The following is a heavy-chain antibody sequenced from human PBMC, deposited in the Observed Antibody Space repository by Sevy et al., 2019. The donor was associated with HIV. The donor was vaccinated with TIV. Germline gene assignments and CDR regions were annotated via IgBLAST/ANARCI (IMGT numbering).Heavy chain of an antibody. CDR1: GYIFTDYY. J-gene: IGHJ6*02. Sequence: ASVNVSYKASGYIFTDYYIHWVRQAPGQGLEWMAWINSDSGVTNYAQRFQGEVTVTRDTSLNTAYLDLSRLKSNDTAIYFCARLTTKPTSDLYGMDVWGQGTTVTVSS. CDR3: ARLTTKPTSDLYGMDV. V-gene: IGHV1-2*02. D-gene: IGHD4-17*01. CDR2: INSDSGVT.